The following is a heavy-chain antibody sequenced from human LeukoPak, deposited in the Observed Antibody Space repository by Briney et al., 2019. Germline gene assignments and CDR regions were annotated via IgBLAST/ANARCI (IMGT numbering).Heavy chain of an antibody. CDR2: ISAYNGNT. J-gene: IGHJ4*02. V-gene: IGHV1-18*01. CDR3: ARGLYCSGGSCYGPYFDY. D-gene: IGHD2-15*01. Sequence: ASVKVSCKASGYTFTSYGISWVRQAPGQGLEWMGWISAYNGNTNYAQKLQGRVTMTTDTSTSTAYMELRSLRSDDTAVYYCARGLYCSGGSCYGPYFDYWGQGTLVTVSS. CDR1: GYTFTSYG.